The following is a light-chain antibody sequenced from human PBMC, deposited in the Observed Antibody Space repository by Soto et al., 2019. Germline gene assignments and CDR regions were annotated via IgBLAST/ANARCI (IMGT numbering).Light chain of an antibody. CDR3: CSYTRSYTGV. Sequence: QAVVTQPASVSGSPRQSITLSCTGTSSDVGDGDFVSWYQQRPGNAPKLMIYKVSNRPSGVSNRFSGSKSGNTASLTISGLQAEDEADYYCCSYTRSYTGVFGGGTKLTVL. V-gene: IGLV2-14*01. J-gene: IGLJ3*02. CDR1: SSDVGDGDF. CDR2: KVS.